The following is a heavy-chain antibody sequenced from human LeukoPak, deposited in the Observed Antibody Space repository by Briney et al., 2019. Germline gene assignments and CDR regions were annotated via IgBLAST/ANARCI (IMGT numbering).Heavy chain of an antibody. J-gene: IGHJ1*01. CDR2: ISYDGTTK. D-gene: IGHD2-21*01. Sequence: PGGSLRLSCAASGFTFSSYAMSWVRQAPGKGLEWVAVISYDGTTKYYVGSVKDRFTISRDNSKNTLYLQMNTLVTEDTAMYYCGAGPALCGNDCHTIYRHFHFWGQGTLVTVSS. CDR1: GFTFSSYA. CDR3: GAGPALCGNDCHTIYRHFHF. V-gene: IGHV3-30*04.